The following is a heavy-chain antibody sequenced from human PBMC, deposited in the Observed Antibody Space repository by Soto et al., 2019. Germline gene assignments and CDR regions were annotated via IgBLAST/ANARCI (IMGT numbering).Heavy chain of an antibody. V-gene: IGHV3-23*01. J-gene: IGHJ3*02. Sequence: GVSLRLSCAASGFTFSSYAMSWVRQAPGKGLEWVSAISGSGGSTYYADSVKGRFTISRDNSKNTLYLQMNSLRAEDTAVYYCAKDSLGGPYAFDIWGQGTMVTVSS. CDR2: ISGSGGST. CDR1: GFTFSSYA. CDR3: AKDSLGGPYAFDI. D-gene: IGHD2-15*01.